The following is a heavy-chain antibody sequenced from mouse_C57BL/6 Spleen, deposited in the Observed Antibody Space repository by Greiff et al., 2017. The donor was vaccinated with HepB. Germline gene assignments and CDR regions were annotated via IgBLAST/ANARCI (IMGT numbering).Heavy chain of an antibody. CDR3: ARSGTVVATNFDV. CDR1: GYTFTSYW. D-gene: IGHD1-1*01. Sequence: VQLQQPGAELVKPGASVKLSCKASGYTFTSYWMHWVKQRPGQGLEWIGMIHPNSGSTNYNEKFKSKATLTVDKSSSTAYMQLSSLTSEDSAVYYCARSGTVVATNFDVWGTGTTVTVSS. CDR2: IHPNSGST. J-gene: IGHJ1*03. V-gene: IGHV1-64*01.